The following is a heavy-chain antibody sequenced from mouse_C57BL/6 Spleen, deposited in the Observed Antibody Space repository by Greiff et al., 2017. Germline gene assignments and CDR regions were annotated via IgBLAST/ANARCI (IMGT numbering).Heavy chain of an antibody. CDR1: GYTFTSYW. V-gene: IGHV1-64*01. Sequence: VQLQQPGAELVKPGASVKLSCKASGYTFTSYWMHWVKQRPGQGLEWIGMIHPNSGSTNYNEKFKSKATLTVDESSSTAYMQLSSLTSEDSAVYYCGRGISDYDAWFAYWGQGTLVTVSA. J-gene: IGHJ3*01. CDR3: GRGISDYDAWFAY. CDR2: IHPNSGST. D-gene: IGHD2-4*01.